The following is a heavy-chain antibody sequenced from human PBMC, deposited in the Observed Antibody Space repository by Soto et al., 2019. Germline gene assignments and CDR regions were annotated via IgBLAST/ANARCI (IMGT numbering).Heavy chain of an antibody. CDR3: AKMEQLGYCRGTNCPSWFDP. D-gene: IGHD2-2*01. CDR1: GYTFTSYD. V-gene: IGHV1-8*01. J-gene: IGHJ5*02. Sequence: ASVKVSCKASGYTFTSYDINWVRQAPGQGLEWMGWMNPNNGNTGYAQNFQDRVTMTRNTSISTAYMELSSLRSEDTAVYYCAKMEQLGYCRGTNCPSWFDPWGQGTLVTVSS. CDR2: MNPNNGNT.